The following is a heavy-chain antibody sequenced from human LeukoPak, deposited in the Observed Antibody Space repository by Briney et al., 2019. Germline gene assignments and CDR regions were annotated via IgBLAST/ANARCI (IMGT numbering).Heavy chain of an antibody. Sequence: GASVKVSCKASGYTFTSYDINWVRQAPGQGLEWMGWISAYNGNTNYAQKLQGRVTMTTDTSTSTAYMELRSLRSDDTAVYYCATRTDGEENYWGQGTLVTVSS. J-gene: IGHJ4*02. V-gene: IGHV1-18*01. CDR1: GYTFTSYD. CDR3: ATRTDGEENY. D-gene: IGHD4-17*01. CDR2: ISAYNGNT.